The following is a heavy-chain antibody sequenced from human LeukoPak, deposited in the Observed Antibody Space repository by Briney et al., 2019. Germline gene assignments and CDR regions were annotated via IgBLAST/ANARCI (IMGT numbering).Heavy chain of an antibody. CDR1: GFTFSNYS. CDR2: ISWAGCSS. CDR3: EKVGIRIALIVVVFTTADDWYFAL. D-gene: IGHD3-22*01. Sequence: GGSLRLSCAGSGFTFSNYSMSWVRQPPGKGLDWVSGISWAGCSSYYVDSVRGRMTISRENSKNQLDLQMDRLRAEDTAVYYCEKVGIRIALIVVVFTTADDWYFALLGRGTLVTVPS. V-gene: IGHV3-23*02. J-gene: IGHJ2*01.